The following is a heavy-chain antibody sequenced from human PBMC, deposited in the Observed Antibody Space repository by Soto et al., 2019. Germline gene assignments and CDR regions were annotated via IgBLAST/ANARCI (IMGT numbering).Heavy chain of an antibody. CDR3: ARGRLILLWFGELLLNLHQSPYGMDV. Sequence: SETLSLTWTVSGGSISSGDYYWSWIRQPPGKGLEWIGEINHSGSTNYNPSLKSRVTISVDTSKNQFSLKLSSVTAADTAVYYCARGRLILLWFGELLLNLHQSPYGMDVWGQGTTVTVSS. D-gene: IGHD3-10*01. CDR2: INHSGST. J-gene: IGHJ6*02. V-gene: IGHV4-39*07. CDR1: GGSISSGDYY.